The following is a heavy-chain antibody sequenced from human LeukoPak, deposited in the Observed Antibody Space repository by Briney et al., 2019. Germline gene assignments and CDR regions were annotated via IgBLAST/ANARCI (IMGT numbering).Heavy chain of an antibody. J-gene: IGHJ4*02. Sequence: GGSLRLSCAASGFTFSSYWMSWVRQAPGKGREWVANIKQDGSEKYYVDSVKGRFTISRDNAKNSLYLQMNSLRAEDTAVYYCARVSTDYCSSTSCYERRGYFDYWGQGTLVTVSS. CDR1: GFTFSSYW. D-gene: IGHD2-2*01. CDR3: ARVSTDYCSSTSCYERRGYFDY. V-gene: IGHV3-7*01. CDR2: IKQDGSEK.